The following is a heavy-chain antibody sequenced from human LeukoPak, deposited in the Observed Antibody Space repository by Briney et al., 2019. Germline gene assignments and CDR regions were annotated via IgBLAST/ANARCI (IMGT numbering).Heavy chain of an antibody. Sequence: NPSQTLSLTCTVSGGSISSGGYYWSWIPQHPGKGLEWIGCIYYSGSTYYNPSLKSRVTISVDTSKNQFSLKLSSVTAADTAVYYCAREAEYGGLDYWGQGTLVTVSS. V-gene: IGHV4-31*03. J-gene: IGHJ4*02. CDR1: GGSISSGGYY. D-gene: IGHD4-23*01. CDR2: IYYSGST. CDR3: AREAEYGGLDY.